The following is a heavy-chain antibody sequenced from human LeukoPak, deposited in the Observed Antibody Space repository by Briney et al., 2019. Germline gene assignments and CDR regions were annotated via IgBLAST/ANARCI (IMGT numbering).Heavy chain of an antibody. J-gene: IGHJ5*02. D-gene: IGHD2-2*01. CDR2: ISYDGSNK. CDR3: ARVRSSSTSRDNWFDP. V-gene: IGHV3-30*04. CDR1: GFTFSSYA. Sequence: GGSLRLSCAAPGFTFSSYAMHWVRQAPGKGLEWVAVISYDGSNKYYADSVKGRFTISRDNSKNTLYLQMNSLRAEDTAVYYCARVRSSSTSRDNWFDPWGQGTLVTVSS.